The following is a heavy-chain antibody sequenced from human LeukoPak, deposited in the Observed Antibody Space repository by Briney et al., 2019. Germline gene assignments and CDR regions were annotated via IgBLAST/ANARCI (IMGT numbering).Heavy chain of an antibody. CDR3: ARETYYYDSSGYHRYYFGY. D-gene: IGHD3-22*01. J-gene: IGHJ4*02. CDR2: IYTSGST. CDR1: GGSISSGDYY. V-gene: IGHV4-61*02. Sequence: PSETLSLTCTVSGGSISSGDYYWSWIRQPAGKGLEWLGRIYTSGSTNYNPSLKSRVTISVDTSKNQFSLKLSSVTAADTAVYYCARETYYYDSSGYHRYYFGYWGQGTLVTVSS.